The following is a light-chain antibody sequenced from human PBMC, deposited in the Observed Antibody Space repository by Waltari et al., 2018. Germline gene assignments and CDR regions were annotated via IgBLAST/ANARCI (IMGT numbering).Light chain of an antibody. CDR1: QTVDTY. Sequence: EIVLTQSPATLSSSPGERATLSCRASQTVDTYLAWYQQKPGQPPRLLIYDVSIRAACIPARFSGSGSGTDFTLTISGLQPEDFAIYYCQQRAQWPPVTFGQGTRLEIK. J-gene: IGKJ5*01. CDR3: QQRAQWPPVT. V-gene: IGKV3-11*01. CDR2: DVS.